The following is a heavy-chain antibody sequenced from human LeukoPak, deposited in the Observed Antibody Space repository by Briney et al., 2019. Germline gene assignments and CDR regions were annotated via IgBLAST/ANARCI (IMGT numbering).Heavy chain of an antibody. D-gene: IGHD3-10*01. Sequence: ASVKVSCKASGYTFTSYAMHWVRQAPGQRLEWMGWINAGNGNTKYSQEFQGRVTITRDTSASTAYMELSRLRSDDTAVYYCARDRGVPNWFDPWGQGTLVTVSS. CDR1: GYTFTSYA. CDR3: ARDRGVPNWFDP. V-gene: IGHV1-3*01. CDR2: INAGNGNT. J-gene: IGHJ5*02.